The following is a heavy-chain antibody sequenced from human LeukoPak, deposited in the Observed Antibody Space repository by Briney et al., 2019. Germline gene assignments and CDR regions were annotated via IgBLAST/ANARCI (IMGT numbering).Heavy chain of an antibody. V-gene: IGHV3-23*01. D-gene: IGHD6-13*01. CDR1: RFTFNTYA. CDR3: AKIVKAAPGLFDY. Sequence: PGGSLRLSCAASRFTFNTYAMSWVRQAPGKGLEWVSAISRSGDSTYYADSVKGRVTISRDNSKNTLYLQMNSLRADDTAVYYCAKIVKAAPGLFDYWGQGTLVTVSP. J-gene: IGHJ4*02. CDR2: ISRSGDST.